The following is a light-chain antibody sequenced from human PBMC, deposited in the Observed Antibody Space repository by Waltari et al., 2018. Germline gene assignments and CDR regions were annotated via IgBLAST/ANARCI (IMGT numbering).Light chain of an antibody. V-gene: IGLV2-8*01. CDR2: EVS. CDR1: SSAVGGYTS. Sequence: SALPQPPSASGSPGHSVTISCTGTSSAVGGYTSVSGYQQPPGKPPKLMIYEVSQRPSGVPDRFSGSKSGNTASLTVSGLQAEDEADYYCSSYAGSNNQVFGGGTKLTVL. CDR3: SSYAGSNNQV. J-gene: IGLJ3*02.